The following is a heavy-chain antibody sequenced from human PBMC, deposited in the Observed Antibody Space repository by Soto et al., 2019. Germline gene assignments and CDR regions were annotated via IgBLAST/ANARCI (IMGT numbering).Heavy chain of an antibody. CDR2: IFSNDEK. V-gene: IGHV2-26*01. D-gene: IGHD3-22*01. CDR1: GFSLSNTRLG. Sequence: QVTLKESGPVLVKPTETLTLTCAVSGFSLSNTRLGVSWIRQPPGKALEWLAHIFSNDEKSYSTSLKSRLTISKDTSKSQLVLTMTNMDPVDTATYYCERNYNSDSSGYGWFDPWGQGTLVTVSS. J-gene: IGHJ5*02. CDR3: ERNYNSDSSGYGWFDP.